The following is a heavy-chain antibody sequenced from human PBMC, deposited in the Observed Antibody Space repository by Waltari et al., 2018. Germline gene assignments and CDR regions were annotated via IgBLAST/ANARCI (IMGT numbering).Heavy chain of an antibody. J-gene: IGHJ4*02. CDR3: ATDRAPGGKSLYFDC. CDR2: ITSTGSTI. V-gene: IGHV3-48*03. Sequence: EMQLEESGGGLVQPGGSLRLSCGASGFTFSNYEMNWVRQAPGRGLEWLASITSTGSTIYYADSVNGRFTISRDNAKNSLYLQMTSLRAGDTAVYFCATDRAPGGKSLYFDCWGQGTLVTVYS. CDR1: GFTFSNYE. D-gene: IGHD2-8*02.